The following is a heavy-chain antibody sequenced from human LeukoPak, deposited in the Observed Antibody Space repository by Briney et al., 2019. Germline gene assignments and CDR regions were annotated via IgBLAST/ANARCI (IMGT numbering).Heavy chain of an antibody. Sequence: PSETLSLTCAAYGGSFSGYYWSWIRQPPGKGLEWIGEINHSGSTNYNPSLKSRVTISVDTSKNQFSLKLSSVTAADTAVYYCAREYGDYKADYYYMDVWGKGTTVTVSS. J-gene: IGHJ6*03. D-gene: IGHD4-17*01. CDR3: AREYGDYKADYYYMDV. V-gene: IGHV4-34*01. CDR2: INHSGST. CDR1: GGSFSGYY.